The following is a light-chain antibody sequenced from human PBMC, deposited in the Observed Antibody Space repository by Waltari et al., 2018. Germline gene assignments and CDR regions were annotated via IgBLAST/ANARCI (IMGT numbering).Light chain of an antibody. CDR2: DAS. J-gene: IGKJ1*01. CDR1: QSVGRA. V-gene: IGKV3-20*01. Sequence: IVLTPSPGPLALSPGERAPLSCRASQSVGRALAWYQQKPGQAPRLLIYDASSRATGISDKFSGSVSGKDFSLTISRVEPEDFAVYFCQMYVRLPVTFGQGTKVEVK. CDR3: QMYVRLPVT.